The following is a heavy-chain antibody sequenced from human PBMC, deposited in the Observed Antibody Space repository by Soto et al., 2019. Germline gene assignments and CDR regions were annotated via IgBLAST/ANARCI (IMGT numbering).Heavy chain of an antibody. CDR3: AQDLWNDMDDS. D-gene: IGHD1-1*01. CDR2: LTPSGGTT. V-gene: IGHV3-23*01. J-gene: IGHJ4*02. Sequence: EVQLLESGGDLVQPGVSLRLSCAASGFSCSNYAMSWVRQAPGAGLEWVANLTPSGGTTFYADSVNGRFTTSRDSSKNTVFLRMNSLRGHATAIDYCAQDLWNDMDDSWGQGTLVTVSS. CDR1: GFSCSNYA.